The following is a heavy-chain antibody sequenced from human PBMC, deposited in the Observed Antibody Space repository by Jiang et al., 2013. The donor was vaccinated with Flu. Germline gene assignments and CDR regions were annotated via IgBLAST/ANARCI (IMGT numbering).Heavy chain of an antibody. J-gene: IGHJ6*02. Sequence: WVRQAPGQGLEWMGWISAYNGNTNYAQKLQGRVTMTTDTSTSTAYMELRSLRSDDTAVYYCARARFYYYGMDVWGRGTTVTVSS. D-gene: IGHD5-24*01. V-gene: IGHV1-18*01. CDR2: ISAYNGNT. CDR3: ARARFYYYGMDV.